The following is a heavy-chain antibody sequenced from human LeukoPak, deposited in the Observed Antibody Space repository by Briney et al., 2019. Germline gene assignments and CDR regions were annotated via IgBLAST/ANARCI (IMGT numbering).Heavy chain of an antibody. J-gene: IGHJ4*02. CDR2: INKDGSDK. CDR1: GFDFSDFC. D-gene: IGHD1/OR15-1a*01. V-gene: IGHV3-7*01. CDR3: ARAGHDETSWIK. Sequence: GGSLRLSCAASGFDFSDFCMSWVRQAPGMGLEWVATINKDGSDKYYLDSVKGRFTISRDNAENSLSLQMNSLRAEDTALYFCARAGHDETSWIKWGQGTLVTVSS.